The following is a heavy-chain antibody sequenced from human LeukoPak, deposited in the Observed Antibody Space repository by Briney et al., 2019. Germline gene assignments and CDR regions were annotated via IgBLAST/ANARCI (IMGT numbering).Heavy chain of an antibody. J-gene: IGHJ4*02. CDR3: AKATGTLGN. Sequence: GSLRLSCAASGFTFSSYAMSWVRQAPGEGLGWVSTISNSDGKTYYAESVKGRFTISRDNSKNTLYLKMNSLTAEDTAIYYCAKATGTLGNWDQGTLVTVSS. D-gene: IGHD1-1*01. CDR2: ISNSDGKT. CDR1: GFTFSSYA. V-gene: IGHV3-23*01.